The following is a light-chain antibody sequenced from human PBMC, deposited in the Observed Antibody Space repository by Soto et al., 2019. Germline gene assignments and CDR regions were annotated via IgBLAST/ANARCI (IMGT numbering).Light chain of an antibody. Sequence: EIVLTQSPGTLSLSPGERATLSCRASQSVSNNYLAWYQQKPGQAPRLLIYGASNRATGIPDRFSGSGSGTDFTLTISSLQPDDFATYYCQQYNGYSTWTFGQGTKVDIK. CDR2: GAS. V-gene: IGKV3-20*01. CDR3: QQYNGYSTWT. J-gene: IGKJ1*01. CDR1: QSVSNNY.